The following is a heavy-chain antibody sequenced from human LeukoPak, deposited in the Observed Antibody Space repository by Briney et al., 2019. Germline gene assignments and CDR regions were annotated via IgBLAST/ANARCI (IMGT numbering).Heavy chain of an antibody. Sequence: GGSLRLSCAASGFTVSSNYMSWVRQAPGKGLEWVSVIYSGGSTYYADSVKGRFTISRDNSKNTPYLQMNSLRAEDTAVYYCARTGGSYPSVLDFDYWGQGTLVTVSS. J-gene: IGHJ4*02. CDR3: ARTGGSYPSVLDFDY. CDR2: IYSGGST. CDR1: GFTVSSNY. D-gene: IGHD1-26*01. V-gene: IGHV3-66*01.